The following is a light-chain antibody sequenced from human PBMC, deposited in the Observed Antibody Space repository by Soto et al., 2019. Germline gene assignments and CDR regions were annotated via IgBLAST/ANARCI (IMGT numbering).Light chain of an antibody. V-gene: IGKV3-20*01. J-gene: IGKJ1*01. Sequence: EIVLTQSPGTLSLSPGERATLSCRASQNGFSFYLAWFQKKPGQPPRLLIYGASSSATGISDRFSGSGSGTDFPLTISRLEPEDFAVYYCHQYGNSPWTLGQGTRVEI. CDR1: QNGFSFY. CDR3: HQYGNSPWT. CDR2: GAS.